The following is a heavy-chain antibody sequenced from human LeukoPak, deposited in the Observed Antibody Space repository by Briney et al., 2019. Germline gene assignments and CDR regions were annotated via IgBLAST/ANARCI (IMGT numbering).Heavy chain of an antibody. CDR1: GYSFPNKW. J-gene: IGHJ4*02. D-gene: IGHD2-15*01. Sequence: GESLKISCKGSGYSFPNKWIGWVRQMPGKGLEWIGIIYPGDSDTRFGPSFQGQVTISADKSISTAYLQWSSLKASDTAMYYCARQYCSGGSCYSDYWGQGTLVTVSS. V-gene: IGHV5-51*01. CDR3: ARQYCSGGSCYSDY. CDR2: IYPGDSDT.